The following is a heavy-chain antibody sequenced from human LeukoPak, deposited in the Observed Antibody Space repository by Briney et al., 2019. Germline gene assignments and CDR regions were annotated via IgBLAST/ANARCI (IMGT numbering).Heavy chain of an antibody. V-gene: IGHV2-5*02. CDR3: AHRLGYCSSTSCYGYYYMDV. Sequence: SGPTLVKPTQTLTLTCTFSGSSLSTSGVGVGWIRQPPGKALEWLALIYWDDDKRYSPSLKSRLTITKDTSKNQVVLTMTNMDPVDTATYYCAHRLGYCSSTSCYGYYYMDVWGKGTTVTVSS. CDR1: GSSLSTSGVG. D-gene: IGHD2-2*01. CDR2: IYWDDDK. J-gene: IGHJ6*03.